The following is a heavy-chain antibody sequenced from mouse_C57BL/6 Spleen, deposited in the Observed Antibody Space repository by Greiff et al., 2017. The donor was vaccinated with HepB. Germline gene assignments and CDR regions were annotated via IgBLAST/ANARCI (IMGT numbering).Heavy chain of an antibody. CDR1: GYTFTDYE. D-gene: IGHD1-1*01. J-gene: IGHJ1*03. Sequence: VQLQQSGAELVRPGASVTLSCKASGYTFTDYEMHWVKQTPVHGLEWIGAIDPETGGTAYNQKFKGKAILTADKSSSTAYMELRSLTSEDSAVYYCTRDTTVFTRYFDVWGTGTTVTVSS. V-gene: IGHV1-15*01. CDR2: IDPETGGT. CDR3: TRDTTVFTRYFDV.